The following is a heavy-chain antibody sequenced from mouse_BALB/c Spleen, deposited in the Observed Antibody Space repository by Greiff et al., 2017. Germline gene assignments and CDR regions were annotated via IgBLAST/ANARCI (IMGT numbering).Heavy chain of an antibody. Sequence: QVQLQQSGAELMKPGASVKISCKASGYAFSSYWMNWVKQRPGQGLEWIGQIYPGDGDTNYNGKFKGKATLTADKSSSTAYMQLSSLTSEDSAVYFCARGEGNFSMDYWGQGTSVTVSS. D-gene: IGHD2-1*01. CDR3: ARGEGNFSMDY. CDR2: IYPGDGDT. J-gene: IGHJ4*01. V-gene: IGHV1-80*01. CDR1: GYAFSSYW.